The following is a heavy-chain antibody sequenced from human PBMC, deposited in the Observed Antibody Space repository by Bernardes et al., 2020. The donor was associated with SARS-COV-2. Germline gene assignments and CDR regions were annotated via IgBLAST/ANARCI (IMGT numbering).Heavy chain of an antibody. J-gene: IGHJ6*02. D-gene: IGHD3-3*01. CDR3: AKDSLGYDFWSGYFTPRGGTYYGMDV. V-gene: IGHV3-30*18. CDR2: ISYDGSNK. CDR1: GFTFSSYG. Sequence: GGSLRLSCAASGFTFSSYGMHWVRQAPGKGLEWVAVISYDGSNKYYADSVKGRFTISRDNSKNTLYLQMNSLRAEDTAVYYCAKDSLGYDFWSGYFTPRGGTYYGMDVWGQGTTVTVSS.